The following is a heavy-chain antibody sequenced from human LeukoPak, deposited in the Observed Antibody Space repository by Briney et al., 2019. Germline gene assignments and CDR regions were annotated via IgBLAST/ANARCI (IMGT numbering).Heavy chain of an antibody. CDR3: ARDGGYSGYDAAYYYYYYYMDV. CDR1: GGTFSSYA. J-gene: IGHJ6*03. V-gene: IGHV1-69*05. D-gene: IGHD5-12*01. CDR2: IIPIFGTA. Sequence: ASVKVSCKASGGTFSSYAISWVRQAPGQGLEWMGRIIPIFGTANYAQKFQGRVTITTDESTSTAYMELSSLRSEDTAVYYCARDGGYSGYDAAYYYYYYYMDVWGKGTTVTVSS.